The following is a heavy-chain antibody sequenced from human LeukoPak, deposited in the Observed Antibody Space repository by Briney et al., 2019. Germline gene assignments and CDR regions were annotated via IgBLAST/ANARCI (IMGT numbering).Heavy chain of an antibody. J-gene: IGHJ3*02. Sequence: GASVKVSCKASGGTFSSYAISWVRQAPGQGLEWMGWISAYNGNTNYAQKLQGRVTMTTDTSTSTAYMELRSLRSDDTAVYYCARGHCSGGSCYGPAVNQGDAFDIWGQGTMVTVSS. CDR1: GGTFSSYA. CDR3: ARGHCSGGSCYGPAVNQGDAFDI. CDR2: ISAYNGNT. D-gene: IGHD2-15*01. V-gene: IGHV1-18*01.